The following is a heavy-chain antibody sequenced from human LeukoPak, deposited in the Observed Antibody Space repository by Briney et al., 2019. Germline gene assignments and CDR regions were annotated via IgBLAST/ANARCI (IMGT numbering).Heavy chain of an antibody. CDR1: GFTFSSYG. V-gene: IGHV3-33*01. CDR3: ARVRRRAAAGDFDY. J-gene: IGHJ4*02. Sequence: GGSLRLSCAASGFTFSSYGMHWVRQAPGKGLEWVAVIWYDGSNKYYADSVKGRFTISRDNSKNTLYLQMNSLRAEDTAVYYCARVRRRAAAGDFDYWGQGTQVTVSS. D-gene: IGHD6-13*01. CDR2: IWYDGSNK.